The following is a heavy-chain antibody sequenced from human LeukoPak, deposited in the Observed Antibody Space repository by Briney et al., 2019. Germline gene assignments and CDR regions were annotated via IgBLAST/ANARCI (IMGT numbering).Heavy chain of an antibody. CDR1: GFTFSSYS. J-gene: IGHJ4*02. CDR3: ARVRIAARPPLPFDY. V-gene: IGHV3-21*01. Sequence: GGSLRLSCAASGFTFSSYSMNWVRQAPGKGLEWVSSISSSSSYIYYADSVKGRFTISRDNAKNSLYLQMNSLRAEDTAVYYCARVRIAARPPLPFDYWGQGTLVTVSS. CDR2: ISSSSSYI. D-gene: IGHD6-6*01.